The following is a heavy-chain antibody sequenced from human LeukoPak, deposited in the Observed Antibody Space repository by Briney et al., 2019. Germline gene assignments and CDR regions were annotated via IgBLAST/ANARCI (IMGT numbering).Heavy chain of an antibody. D-gene: IGHD3-10*01. V-gene: IGHV3-30-3*01. Sequence: GGSLRLSCAASGFTFSSYAMHWVRQAPGKGLEWVAVISYDGSNKYYADSVKGRFTISRDNSKNTLYLQMNSLRAEDTAVYYCAREVVLWFGGLPGFGDYWGQGTLVTVSS. CDR3: AREVVLWFGGLPGFGDY. CDR2: ISYDGSNK. J-gene: IGHJ4*02. CDR1: GFTFSSYA.